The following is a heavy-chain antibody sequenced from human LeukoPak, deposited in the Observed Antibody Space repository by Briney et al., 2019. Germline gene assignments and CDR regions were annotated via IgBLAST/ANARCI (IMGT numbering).Heavy chain of an antibody. J-gene: IGHJ4*02. Sequence: FNPSLKSRVTISIDTSKSQFSLKLNSVTAADTAVYYCSRGFSDVYWGQGTLVTVSS. V-gene: IGHV4-34*01. CDR3: SRGFSDVY.